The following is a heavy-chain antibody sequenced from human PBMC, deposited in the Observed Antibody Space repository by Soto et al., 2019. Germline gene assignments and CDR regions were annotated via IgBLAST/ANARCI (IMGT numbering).Heavy chain of an antibody. Sequence: EVQLVESGGGLVQPGESLRLSCTASGITFSSYSMNWVRQAPGKGLEWLSYISISKTTYADSVKGRFTISRDNAKNSVYLKMNSLRDEDTAVYYCVGDQDVHTPMVHGNYWGRGTRVTVSS. V-gene: IGHV3-48*02. CDR3: VGDQDVHTPMVHGNY. CDR2: ISISKTT. J-gene: IGHJ4*02. CDR1: GITFSSYS. D-gene: IGHD5-18*01.